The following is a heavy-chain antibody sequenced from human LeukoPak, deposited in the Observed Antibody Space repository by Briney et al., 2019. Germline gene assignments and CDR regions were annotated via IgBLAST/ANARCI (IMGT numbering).Heavy chain of an antibody. CDR1: GYTFTNYW. CDR2: IYPGDSDT. V-gene: IGHV5-51*01. J-gene: IGHJ4*02. CDR3: ARRWYFGSEKYYAFDY. Sequence: GESLKIPCQAPGYTFTNYWIGWVRQMPGKGLEWMGIIYPGDSDTRYSPSFQGQVTISADKSISAAYLQWNSLKASDTAMYYCARRWYFGSEKYYAFDYWGQGTLVTVSS. D-gene: IGHD3-10*01.